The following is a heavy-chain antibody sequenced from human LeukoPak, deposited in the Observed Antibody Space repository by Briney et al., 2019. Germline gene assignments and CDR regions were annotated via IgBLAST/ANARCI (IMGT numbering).Heavy chain of an antibody. J-gene: IGHJ4*02. Sequence: HSGGSLRLSCTASGFTFSSYGMNWVRQAPGKGLEWVSGITGRGEHIFYAGSVKGRFTISRDNSKNTLYLQMNSLRVEDTAVYYCAKDRRLAAFDYGGQGTLVTVSS. CDR1: GFTFSSYG. CDR2: ITGRGEHI. V-gene: IGHV3-23*01. D-gene: IGHD6-25*01. CDR3: AKDRRLAAFDY.